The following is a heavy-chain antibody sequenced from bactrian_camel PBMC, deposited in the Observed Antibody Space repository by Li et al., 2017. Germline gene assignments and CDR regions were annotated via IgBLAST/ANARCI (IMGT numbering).Heavy chain of an antibody. J-gene: IGHJ6*01. CDR2: IRPSDFT. Sequence: HVQLVESGGTSVQAGESLRLSCTASGDTFGTYARAWFHQAPGKQREGIAAIRPSDFTAYADSVKGRFTISHDNAENKLFLQMSNLKPEDSGTYYCAALAGGGYCYWAARPRDFAGWGQGTQVTVSS. D-gene: IGHD2*01. CDR1: GDTFGTYA. V-gene: IGHV3S55*01. CDR3: AALAGGGYCYWAARPRDFAG.